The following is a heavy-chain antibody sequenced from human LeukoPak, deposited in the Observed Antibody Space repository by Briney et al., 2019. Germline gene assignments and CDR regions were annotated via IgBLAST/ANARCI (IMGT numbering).Heavy chain of an antibody. Sequence: GGSLRLSCAASGFTFDDFAMHWVRQAPGKGLEWVSVIYSGGSTYYADSVKGRFTISRDNSKNTLYLQMNSLRAEDTAVYYCARDNRGDYYDSSGYYGFDYWGQGTLVTVSS. CDR1: GFTFDDFA. D-gene: IGHD3-22*01. V-gene: IGHV3-66*01. CDR3: ARDNRGDYYDSSGYYGFDY. CDR2: IYSGGST. J-gene: IGHJ4*02.